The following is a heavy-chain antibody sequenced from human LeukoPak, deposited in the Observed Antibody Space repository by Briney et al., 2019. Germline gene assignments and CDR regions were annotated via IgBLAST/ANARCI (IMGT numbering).Heavy chain of an antibody. J-gene: IGHJ4*02. V-gene: IGHV3-30*18. CDR3: ANGVFRIQLFLY. CDR2: ISYDGSNK. CDR1: GFTFSSYG. Sequence: PGGSLRLSCAASGFTFSSYGMHWVRQAPGKGLEWVAVISYDGSNKYYADSVKGRFTISRDNSKNTLYLQMNSLRAEDTAVYYCANGVFRIQLFLYWGQGTLVTVSS. D-gene: IGHD5-18*01.